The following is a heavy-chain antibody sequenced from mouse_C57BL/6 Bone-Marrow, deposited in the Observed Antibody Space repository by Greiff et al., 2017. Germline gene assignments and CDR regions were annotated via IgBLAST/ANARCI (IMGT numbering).Heavy chain of an antibody. Sequence: DVKLVESGGGLVKPGGSLKLSCAASGFTFSDSGMHWVRQAPEKGLEWVAYISSGSSTIYYADTVKGRFTISRDNAKNTLFLQMTSLRSEDTAMYYCARSYYGSSYDWYFDVWGTGTTVTVSS. D-gene: IGHD1-1*01. CDR1: GFTFSDSG. V-gene: IGHV5-17*01. CDR3: ARSYYGSSYDWYFDV. J-gene: IGHJ1*03. CDR2: ISSGSSTI.